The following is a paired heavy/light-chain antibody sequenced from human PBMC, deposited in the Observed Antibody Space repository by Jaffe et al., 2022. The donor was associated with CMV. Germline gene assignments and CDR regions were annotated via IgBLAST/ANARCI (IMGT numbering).Light chain of an antibody. CDR1: QGISNY. V-gene: IGKV1-27*01. CDR3: QKYDSAPLT. CDR2: AAS. Sequence: DIQMTQSPSSLSASVGDRVTITCRASQGISNYVAWYQQKPGKVPKVLIYAASTLHSGVPSRFSGSGSGTEFTLTISSLQPEDVATYYCQKYDSAPLTFGGGTKVEI. J-gene: IGKJ4*01.
Heavy chain of an antibody. V-gene: IGHV3-23*01. CDR2: ISGSGDSR. D-gene: IGHD6-13*01. CDR1: GFTFSSYA. J-gene: IGHJ4*02. CDR3: AKEPTPTAGFYFDY. Sequence: EVQLLESGGGLVQPGGSLRLSCEASGFTFSSYAMSWVRQAAGKGLEWVSEISGSGDSRYYADSVKGRFTISRDNSKNTLFLQMNSLRAEDTAVYYCAKEPTPTAGFYFDYWGQGSLVTVSS.